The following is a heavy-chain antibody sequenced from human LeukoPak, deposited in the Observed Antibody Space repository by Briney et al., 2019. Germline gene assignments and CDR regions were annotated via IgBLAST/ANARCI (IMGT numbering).Heavy chain of an antibody. J-gene: IGHJ4*02. CDR3: ASALRSGWQGLFDY. CDR2: INHSGST. CDR1: GGSFSGYY. D-gene: IGHD6-19*01. Sequence: KTSETLSLTCAVYGGSFSGYYWSWIRQPPGKGLEWIGEINHSGSTNYNPSLKSRVTISVDTSKNQFSLKLSSVTAADTAVYYCASALRSGWQGLFDYWGQGTLVTVSS. V-gene: IGHV4-34*01.